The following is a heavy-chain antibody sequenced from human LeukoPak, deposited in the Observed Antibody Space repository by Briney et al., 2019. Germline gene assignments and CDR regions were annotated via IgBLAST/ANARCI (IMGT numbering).Heavy chain of an antibody. Sequence: SQTLSLTCTVSGGSISSGSYYWSWIRQPAGKGLEWIGRIYTSGSTNYNPSLKSRVTISVDTSKNQFSLKLSSVTAADTAVYYCAREVSSSWYDYYYMDVRGKGTTVTVSS. CDR1: GGSISSGSYY. D-gene: IGHD6-13*01. CDR3: AREVSSSWYDYYYMDV. CDR2: IYTSGST. V-gene: IGHV4-61*02. J-gene: IGHJ6*03.